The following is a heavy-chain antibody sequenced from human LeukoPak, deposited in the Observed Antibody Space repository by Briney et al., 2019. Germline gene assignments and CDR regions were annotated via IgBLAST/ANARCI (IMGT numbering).Heavy chain of an antibody. D-gene: IGHD4-11*01. V-gene: IGHV4-39*01. CDR2: IYYSGTT. CDR1: GGSISSSTFY. J-gene: IGHJ5*01. Sequence: PSETLSLTCTVSGGSISSSTFYWGWIRQPPGKGLEWIGNIYYSGTTYYNPSLKSRLTISVDTSQRQFSLRLTSVTAADTAVYYCARSVPSLDYLFDSWGHGTLVTVSS. CDR3: ARSVPSLDYLFDS.